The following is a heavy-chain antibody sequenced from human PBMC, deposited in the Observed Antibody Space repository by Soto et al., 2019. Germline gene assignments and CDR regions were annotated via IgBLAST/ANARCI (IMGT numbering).Heavy chain of an antibody. J-gene: IGHJ6*02. V-gene: IGHV1-46*01. CDR2: INPTTGLT. CDR3: ARALRNGYFYGMDI. Sequence: ASVKVSCKASGYAFSNNFMHWVRQATAQGLEWMGVINPTTGLTSNAQKFQGRITMTSDTSSSTAYMELSSLRSEDTAVYYGARALRNGYFYGMDIWGQGTTVTVSS. D-gene: IGHD2-8*01. CDR1: GYAFSNNF.